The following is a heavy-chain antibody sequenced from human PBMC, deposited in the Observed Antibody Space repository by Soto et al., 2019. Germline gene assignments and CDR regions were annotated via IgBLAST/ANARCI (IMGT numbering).Heavy chain of an antibody. CDR2: ISYDGSNK. Sequence: GGSLRLSCAASGFTFSSYGMHWVRQAPGKGLEWVAVISYDGSNKYYADSVKGRFTISRDNSKNTLYLQMNSLRAEDTAVYYCAKDGGGADRYDYWGQGTLVTVSS. CDR1: GFTFSSYG. CDR3: AKDGGGADRYDY. J-gene: IGHJ4*02. D-gene: IGHD3-16*01. V-gene: IGHV3-30*18.